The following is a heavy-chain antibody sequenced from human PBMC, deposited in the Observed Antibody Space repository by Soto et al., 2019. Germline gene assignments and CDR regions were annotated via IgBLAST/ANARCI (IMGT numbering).Heavy chain of an antibody. CDR1: GFPFSSYW. Sequence: GGSLRLSCVASGFPFSSYWMHWIRQVPGQGLMWVSQIGSDGRPTTYADSVKGRFTISRDNARNTLYLQMNTLRADDTAMYYCIRDDDSSGFNSGHWGQGILVTVSS. CDR3: IRDDDSSGFNSGH. CDR2: IGSDGRPT. J-gene: IGHJ1*01. D-gene: IGHD3-22*01. V-gene: IGHV3-74*03.